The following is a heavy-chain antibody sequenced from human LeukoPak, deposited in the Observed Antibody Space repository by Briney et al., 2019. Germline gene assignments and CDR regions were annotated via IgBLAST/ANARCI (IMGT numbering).Heavy chain of an antibody. CDR1: GFTVSSNY. CDR2: IYSGGST. CDR3: ARGLYDSSGYYNWFDP. J-gene: IGHJ5*02. Sequence: GGSLRLSCAASGFTVSSNYMSWVRQAPGKGLEWVSVIYSGGSTYYADSVKGRFTISRDNSKNTLYPQMNSLRAEDTAVYYCARGLYDSSGYYNWFDPWGQGTLVTVSS. V-gene: IGHV3-53*01. D-gene: IGHD3-22*01.